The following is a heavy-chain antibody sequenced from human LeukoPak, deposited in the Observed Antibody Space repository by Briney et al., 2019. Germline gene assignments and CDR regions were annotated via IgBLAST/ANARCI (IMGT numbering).Heavy chain of an antibody. D-gene: IGHD1-26*01. V-gene: IGHV3-33*01. CDR2: IWSDGSNK. Sequence: GGSLRLSCAASGYTFSTYGMHWVRQAPGKGLEWVAVIWSDGSNKYYADSVKGRVTISRDNSKNTLYLQMNSLRAEDTAVYYCARCRDSVSYKLLGYWGQGSLVTVSS. CDR3: ARCRDSVSYKLLGY. J-gene: IGHJ1*01. CDR1: GYTFSTYG.